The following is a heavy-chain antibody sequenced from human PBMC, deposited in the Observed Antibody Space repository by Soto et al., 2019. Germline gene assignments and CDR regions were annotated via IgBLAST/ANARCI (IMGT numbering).Heavy chain of an antibody. CDR2: IYYSGST. Sequence: SETLSLTCTVSGGSISSYYWSWIRQPPGKGLEWIGYIYYSGSTNYNPSLKSRVTISVDTSKNQFSLKLSSVTAADTAVYYCARTGIVGATSDAFDIWGQGTMVTVSS. CDR3: ARTGIVGATSDAFDI. D-gene: IGHD1-26*01. V-gene: IGHV4-59*01. CDR1: GGSISSYY. J-gene: IGHJ3*02.